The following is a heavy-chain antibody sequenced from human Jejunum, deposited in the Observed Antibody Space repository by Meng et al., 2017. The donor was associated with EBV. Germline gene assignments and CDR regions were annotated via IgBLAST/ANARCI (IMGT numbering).Heavy chain of an antibody. D-gene: IGHD3-9*01. CDR3: TTLTGYDY. J-gene: IGHJ4*02. V-gene: IGHV3-15*01. CDR1: GFTFSDAW. Sequence: EVQLVESGGGLVKPGGFLRLSCAASGFTFSDAWMNWVRQAPGKGLEWVGRIKSGTDGETTDYAAPVKGRFTISRDDSKNTLFLQMNSLKTEDTAMYYCTTLTGYDYWGQGPLVTVSS. CDR2: IKSGTDGETT.